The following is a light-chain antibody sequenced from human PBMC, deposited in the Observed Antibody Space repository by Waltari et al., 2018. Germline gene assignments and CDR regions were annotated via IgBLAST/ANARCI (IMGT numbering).Light chain of an antibody. V-gene: IGKV1-17*01. CDR3: LQYNSKPFT. CDR1: QGINNY. Sequence: DIQMTQSPSSLSASVGDRVTITCRASQGINNYLNWYQQKPGKAPKRLIYAASSLESGVPSRFGGSGSGTESTLTISSLQPEDFAAYYCLQYNSKPFTFGPGTKLDIK. J-gene: IGKJ3*01. CDR2: AAS.